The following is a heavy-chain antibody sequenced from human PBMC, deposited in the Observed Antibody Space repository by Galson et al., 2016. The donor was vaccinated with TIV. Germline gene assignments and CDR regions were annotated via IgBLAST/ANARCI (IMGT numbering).Heavy chain of an antibody. V-gene: IGHV3-66*02. D-gene: IGHD2-21*01. CDR1: GFTVSDNY. CDR3: ARERRYCGNECYLYYYYGMDV. Sequence: SLRLSCAASGFTVSDNYMTWVRRAPGKGLEWDSMIYSDGSTYYADSVKGRFTISRDNSKNTLYLQMNRLRVEDTAVYYCARERRYCGNECYLYYYYGMDVWGPGTTVTVSS. CDR2: IYSDGST. J-gene: IGHJ6*02.